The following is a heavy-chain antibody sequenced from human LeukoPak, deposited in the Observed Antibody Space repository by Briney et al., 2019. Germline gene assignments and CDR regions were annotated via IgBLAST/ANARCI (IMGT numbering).Heavy chain of an antibody. D-gene: IGHD5-12*01. CDR1: GFTFSSCS. J-gene: IGHJ3*02. V-gene: IGHV3-48*01. Sequence: GCSLRVSCAASGFTFSSCSRIWVRQAPRKGRTWVAYISIINSNIYFADSVKGRFTIIRDNAKNSLYLQMHSLRAEDTAVYYCARKTASGYDYGAFDIWGQGTMVTVSS. CDR2: ISIINSNI. CDR3: ARKTASGYDYGAFDI.